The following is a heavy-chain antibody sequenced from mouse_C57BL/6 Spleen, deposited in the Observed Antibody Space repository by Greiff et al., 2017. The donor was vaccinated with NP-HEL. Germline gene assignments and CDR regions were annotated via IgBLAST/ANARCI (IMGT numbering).Heavy chain of an antibody. D-gene: IGHD2-4*01. Sequence: QVQLQQSGAELVKPGASVKLSCKASGYTFTSYWMHWVKQRPGQGLEWIGMIHPNSGSTNYKEKFKSKATLTVDKSSSTAYMQLSSLTSEDSAVYYCARNDDYDYAMDYWGQGTSVTVSS. V-gene: IGHV1-64*01. CDR3: ARNDDYDYAMDY. CDR2: IHPNSGST. CDR1: GYTFTSYW. J-gene: IGHJ4*01.